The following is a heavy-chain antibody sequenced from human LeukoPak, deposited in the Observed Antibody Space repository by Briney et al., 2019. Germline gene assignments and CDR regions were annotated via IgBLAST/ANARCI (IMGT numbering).Heavy chain of an antibody. CDR3: AREGIVVVPAATYYYYGMDV. D-gene: IGHD2-2*01. Sequence: ASVKVSCKASGYTFTSYGISWVRQAPGQGLEWMGWISAYNGNTNYAQKLQGRVTMTTDTSTSTAYMELRSLRSDDTAVYYCAREGIVVVPAATYYYYGMDVWGQGTTVTVSS. V-gene: IGHV1-18*01. CDR1: GYTFTSYG. CDR2: ISAYNGNT. J-gene: IGHJ6*02.